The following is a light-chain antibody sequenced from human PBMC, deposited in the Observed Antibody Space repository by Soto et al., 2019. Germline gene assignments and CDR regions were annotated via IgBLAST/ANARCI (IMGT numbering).Light chain of an antibody. CDR2: LERSGNY. V-gene: IGLV4-60*02. CDR1: SGYITYI. CDR3: ATWDSYTHV. J-gene: IGLJ2*01. Sequence: HLLLNQSSSASPSLGSSFKLAFTVSSGYITYIIAWHPQQPGKAPRYLMKLERSGNYNKGSGVPDRFSGSSCGADRFLTISHIQYEDEGDYYCATWDSYTHVFGGGTQLTVL.